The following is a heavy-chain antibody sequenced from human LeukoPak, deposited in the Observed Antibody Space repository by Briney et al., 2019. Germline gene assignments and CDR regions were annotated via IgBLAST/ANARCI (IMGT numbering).Heavy chain of an antibody. Sequence: GGSLRLSCAASGFTFSSYAMSWVRQAPGKGLEWVSAISGSGGSTYYADSVKGRFTISRDNAKNSLYLQMNSLRVEDTAVYYCAEAGDCSGSSCFIDYWGQGTLVTVSS. CDR1: GFTFSSYA. D-gene: IGHD2-15*01. CDR2: ISGSGGST. V-gene: IGHV3-23*01. CDR3: AEAGDCSGSSCFIDY. J-gene: IGHJ4*02.